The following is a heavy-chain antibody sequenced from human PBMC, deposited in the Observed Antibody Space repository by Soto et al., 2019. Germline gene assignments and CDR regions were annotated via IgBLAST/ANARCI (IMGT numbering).Heavy chain of an antibody. CDR3: VRDSPIGSTYSGYDGIDY. CDR2: IIPLHNIA. J-gene: IGHJ4*02. Sequence: QVQLVQSGAEVKKPGSSVKVSCKASGGTFSNDIITWVRQAPGQGLEWMGRIIPLHNIANYAQKFPGRVTITADKSTRTAYMELNSLRSEDTAVYYCVRDSPIGSTYSGYDGIDYWGQGTLVTVSS. CDR1: GGTFSNDI. D-gene: IGHD5-12*01. V-gene: IGHV1-69*08.